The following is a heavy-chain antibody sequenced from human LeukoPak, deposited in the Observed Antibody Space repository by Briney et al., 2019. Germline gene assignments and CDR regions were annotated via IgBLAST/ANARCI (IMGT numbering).Heavy chain of an antibody. V-gene: IGHV3-23*01. J-gene: IGHJ4*02. D-gene: IGHD3-22*01. CDR1: GFTLSSYE. Sequence: GGSLRLSCAASGFTLSSYEMNWVRQAPGKGLEWVSAISGSGGSTYYADSAKGRFTISRDSSKNTLYLQMNSLRAEDTAVYYCATLGSPYITMIIVVGYYFDYWGQGTLVTVSS. CDR2: ISGSGGST. CDR3: ATLGSPYITMIIVVGYYFDY.